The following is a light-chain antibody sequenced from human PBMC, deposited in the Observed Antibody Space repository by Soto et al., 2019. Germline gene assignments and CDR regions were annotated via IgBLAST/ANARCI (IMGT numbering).Light chain of an antibody. CDR3: QQSYSTPRT. CDR2: AAF. CDR1: QSISSY. V-gene: IGKV1-39*01. J-gene: IGKJ2*01. Sequence: DIQMTQSPSSLSASVGDRVTITCRASQSISSYLNWYQQKPGKAPKLLIYAAFSLQSGVPSRFGGSGSWTDFTLTISSLQPEDFATYYCQQSYSTPRTFGQGTKLEIK.